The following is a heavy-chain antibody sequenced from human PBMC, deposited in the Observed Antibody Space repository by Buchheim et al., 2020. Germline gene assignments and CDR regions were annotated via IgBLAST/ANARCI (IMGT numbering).Heavy chain of an antibody. Sequence: QVQLVQSGAEVKKPGASVKVSCKASGYTFTSYDINWVRQATGQGLEWMGWMNPNSGNTGYAQKFQGRVTMTRNTSISTAYMELSSLRSEDTAVYYCASPVMADSSSWYGWLLGNHQRPYPTYYYGMDVWGQGTT. J-gene: IGHJ6*02. CDR3: ASPVMADSSSWYGWLLGNHQRPYPTYYYGMDV. D-gene: IGHD6-13*01. CDR1: GYTFTSYD. CDR2: MNPNSGNT. V-gene: IGHV1-8*01.